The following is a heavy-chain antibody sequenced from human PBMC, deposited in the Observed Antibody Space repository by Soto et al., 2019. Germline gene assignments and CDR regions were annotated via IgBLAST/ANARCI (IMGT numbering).Heavy chain of an antibody. J-gene: IGHJ6*02. CDR2: INPNSGGT. CDR3: ARGPDYGDYEYYYYGMDV. Sequence: GASVKVSCKASGYTFTGYYMHWVRQAPGQGLEWMGWINPNSGGTNYAQKFQGRVTMTRDTSISTAYMELSRLRSDDTAVYYCARGPDYGDYEYYYYGMDVWGQGTTVTVSS. D-gene: IGHD4-17*01. V-gene: IGHV1-2*02. CDR1: GYTFTGYY.